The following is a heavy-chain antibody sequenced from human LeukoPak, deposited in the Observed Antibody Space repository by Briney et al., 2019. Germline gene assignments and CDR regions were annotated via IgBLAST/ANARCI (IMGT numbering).Heavy chain of an antibody. V-gene: IGHV1-18*01. D-gene: IGHD3-22*01. J-gene: IGHJ4*02. CDR3: ARGVSNYLGTSGYSDY. CDR1: AYTFTSYG. Sequence: ASVKVSFKATAYTFTSYGITWLRQAPGQGLEWMGWISAYYGNTNYAQKLQGRVTMTTDTSTSTAYMELRSLRSDDTAVYYCARGVSNYLGTSGYSDYWGQGTLVTVSS. CDR2: ISAYYGNT.